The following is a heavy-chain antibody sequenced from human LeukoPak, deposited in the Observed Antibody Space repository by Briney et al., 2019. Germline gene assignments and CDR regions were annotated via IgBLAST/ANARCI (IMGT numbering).Heavy chain of an antibody. D-gene: IGHD3-10*01. V-gene: IGHV4-4*02. J-gene: IGHJ3*02. Sequence: TSETLSLTCAVSGASISSSNWWSWVRQPPGKGLEWIGSIYYSGSTYYNPSLKSRVTISVDTSKNQFSLKLNSVTAADTAVYYCAKSNGYGLVDIWGQGTMVTVSS. CDR2: IYYSGST. CDR3: AKSNGYGLVDI. CDR1: GASISSSNW.